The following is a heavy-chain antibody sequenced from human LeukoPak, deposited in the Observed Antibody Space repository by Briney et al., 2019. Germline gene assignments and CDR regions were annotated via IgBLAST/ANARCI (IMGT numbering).Heavy chain of an antibody. CDR2: INHSGST. V-gene: IGHV4-34*01. D-gene: IGHD3-3*01. CDR1: GGSFSGYY. J-gene: IGHJ6*02. CDR3: ARGRVAARLFGYYYYGMDV. Sequence: SETLSLTCAVYGGSFSGYYWSWIRQPPGKGLEWIGEINHSGSTNYNPSLKSRVTISVDTSKNQFSLKLSSVTAAGTAVYYCARGRVAARLFGYYYYGMDVWGQGTTVTVSS.